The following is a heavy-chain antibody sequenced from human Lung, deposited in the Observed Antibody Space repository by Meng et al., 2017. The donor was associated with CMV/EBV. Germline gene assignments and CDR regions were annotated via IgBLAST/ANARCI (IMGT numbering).Heavy chain of an antibody. CDR3: AKDGSDSSLGWLDP. V-gene: IGHV3-43D*03. D-gene: IGHD2-15*01. CDR1: GFTFDDHA. J-gene: IGHJ5*02. Sequence: GESLKISCAASGFTFDDHAMHWVRQRPGKGLEWVSLITWDGGNTYYADSVKGRFTISRDNSKNSLYLQMNSLRTEDTALYYCAKDGSDSSLGWLDPWGQGTXVTVYS. CDR2: ITWDGGNT.